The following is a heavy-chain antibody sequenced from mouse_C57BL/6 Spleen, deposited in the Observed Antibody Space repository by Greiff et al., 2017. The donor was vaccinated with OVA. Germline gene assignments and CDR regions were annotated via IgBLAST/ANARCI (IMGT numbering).Heavy chain of an antibody. D-gene: IGHD2-3*01. Sequence: EVKLMESEGGLVQPGSSMKLSCTASGFTFSDYYMAWVRQVPEKGLEWVANINYDGSSTYYLDSLKSRFIISRDNAKNILYLQMSSLKSEDTATYYCARVRNGYYPVLYYFDYWGQGTTLTVSS. V-gene: IGHV5-16*01. J-gene: IGHJ2*01. CDR1: GFTFSDYY. CDR2: INYDGSST. CDR3: ARVRNGYYPVLYYFDY.